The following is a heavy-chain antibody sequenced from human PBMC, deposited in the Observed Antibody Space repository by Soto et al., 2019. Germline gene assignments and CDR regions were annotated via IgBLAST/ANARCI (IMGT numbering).Heavy chain of an antibody. CDR1: SGSISSSNW. V-gene: IGHV4-4*02. CDR2: IYHSGST. Sequence: QVQLQESGPGLVKPSGTLSLTCAVSSGSISSSNWWRWVRQPPVKGLEWLGEIYHSGSTNYNPSLKRRVTISVDKSKHPFSLKLSSVTAADTAVYYCARTPIAAAADVWFDPWGQGTLVTVSS. D-gene: IGHD6-13*01. CDR3: ARTPIAAAADVWFDP. J-gene: IGHJ5*02.